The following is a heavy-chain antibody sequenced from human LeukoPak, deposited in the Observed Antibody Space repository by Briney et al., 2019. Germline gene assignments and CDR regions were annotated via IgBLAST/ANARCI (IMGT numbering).Heavy chain of an antibody. V-gene: IGHV4-59*08. CDR1: GGSISNYY. CDR2: IYYTGAT. CDR3: AKYGGSGWVIDY. Sequence: PSETLSLTCTVSGGSISNYYWTWIRQPPGKGLEWIGYIYYTGATSYSPSLKSRVTISVDTSKNQFSLKLTSVTAADTAVYYCAKYGGSGWVIDYWGQGTLVTVSS. D-gene: IGHD6-19*01. J-gene: IGHJ4*02.